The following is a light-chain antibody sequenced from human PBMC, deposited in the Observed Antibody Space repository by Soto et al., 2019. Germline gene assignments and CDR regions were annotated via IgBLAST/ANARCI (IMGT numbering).Light chain of an antibody. CDR3: QQYNSYSLF. J-gene: IGKJ2*01. Sequence: DIQMTQSPSTLSASVGDRVTITCRASQSISNWLAWYQQKPGKAPKLLIYGASSLESGVPYRFSGSESGTEFTLTISSLQRDDFATYYCQQYNSYSLFFGQGTKLEIK. CDR1: QSISNW. CDR2: GAS. V-gene: IGKV1-5*01.